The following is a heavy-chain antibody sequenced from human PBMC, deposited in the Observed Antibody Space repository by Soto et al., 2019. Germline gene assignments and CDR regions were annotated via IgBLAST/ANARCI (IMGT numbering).Heavy chain of an antibody. J-gene: IGHJ4*02. D-gene: IGHD6-19*01. CDR1: GFTFSNYA. CDR3: ATSSRPSEF. CDR2: ISSSGGAT. Sequence: EVQLLESGGGLVQPGGSLRLSCAVSGFTFSNYAMGWVPQAPGKGLQWVSGISSSGGATFYADSVKGRFTISRDNYKNMVYLQMNSLRAEDTAIYYCATSSRPSEFWGQGTPFTVSS. V-gene: IGHV3-23*01.